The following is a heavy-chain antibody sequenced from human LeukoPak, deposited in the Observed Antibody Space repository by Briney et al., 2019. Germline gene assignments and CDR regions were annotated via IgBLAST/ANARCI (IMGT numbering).Heavy chain of an antibody. J-gene: IGHJ4*02. CDR3: TRGIAKSGMNC. CDR2: IRSKTYGETT. Sequence: GGSLRLSCTASGFTFGDNAMTWIRQAPGRGLEWVGFIRSKTYGETTEYAASVKGRFTISNDDSKSIAYLQMNSLKSADTAVYYCTRGIAKSGMNCWGQGTLVTVSA. CDR1: GFTFGDNA. V-gene: IGHV3-49*03. D-gene: IGHD6-19*01.